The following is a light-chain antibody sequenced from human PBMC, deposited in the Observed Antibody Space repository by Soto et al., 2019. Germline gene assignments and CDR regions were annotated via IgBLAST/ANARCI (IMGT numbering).Light chain of an antibody. J-gene: IGLJ2*01. CDR1: SSNIGAGYD. V-gene: IGLV1-40*01. CDR3: QSYDSSLSGHVV. Sequence: QSVLTQPPSVSGAPGQRVTISCTGSSSNIGAGYDVHWYQQLPGTAPKLLIYGNSNRPSGVPDRFSGSKSGTSASLAITGLQAEDEADYYFQSYDSSLSGHVVFGGETKLTVL. CDR2: GNS.